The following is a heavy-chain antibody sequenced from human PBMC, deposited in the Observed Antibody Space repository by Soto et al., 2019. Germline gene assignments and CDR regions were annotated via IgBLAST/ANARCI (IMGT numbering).Heavy chain of an antibody. CDR3: ARVAAAGSFWFDL. CDR1: GGSISSGDYY. CDR2: IYYSGST. D-gene: IGHD6-13*01. J-gene: IGHJ5*02. Sequence: QVQLQESGPGLVKPSQTLSLTCTVSGGSISSGDYYWSWIRQPPGKGLEWIGFIYYSGSTYYNPSLKSRITISVDTAKNQFSLKLSSVTAAATAVYYCARVAAAGSFWFDLWGQGPLVTASS. V-gene: IGHV4-30-4*01.